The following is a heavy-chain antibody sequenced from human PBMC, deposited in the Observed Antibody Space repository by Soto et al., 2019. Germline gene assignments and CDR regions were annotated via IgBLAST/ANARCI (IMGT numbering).Heavy chain of an antibody. CDR2: ISSTTNYI. CDR3: ARESEDLTSNFDY. J-gene: IGHJ4*02. V-gene: IGHV3-21*01. CDR1: GFTFSRYS. Sequence: GGSLRLSCAASGFTFSRYSMNWVRQAPGKGLEWVSSISSTTNYIYYPDPMKGRFTVSRDNAKNSVYLDMNSLSAEDMAVYYCARESEDLTSNFDYWGQGTLVTVSS.